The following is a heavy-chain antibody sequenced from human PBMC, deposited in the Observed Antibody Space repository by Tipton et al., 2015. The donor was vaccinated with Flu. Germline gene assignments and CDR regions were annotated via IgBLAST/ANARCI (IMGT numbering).Heavy chain of an antibody. V-gene: IGHV4-59*01. D-gene: IGHD2-2*02. CDR2: IYYSGST. J-gene: IGHJ5*02. Sequence: TLSLTCTVSGGSISSYYWSWIRQPPGKGLEWIGYIYYSGSTNYNPSLKSRVTISVDTSKNQFSLKLSSVTAADTAVYYCAREEADYQLLYRWFDPWGQGTLVTVSS. CDR1: GGSISSYY. CDR3: AREEADYQLLYRWFDP.